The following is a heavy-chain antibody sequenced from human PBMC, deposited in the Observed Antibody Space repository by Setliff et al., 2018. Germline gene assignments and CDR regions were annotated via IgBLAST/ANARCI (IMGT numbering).Heavy chain of an antibody. CDR2: IKQDGSEK. CDR1: GFTFSTYR. V-gene: IGHV3-7*01. D-gene: IGHD6-6*01. Sequence: PGGSLRLSCAASGFTFSTYRMHWVRQAPGKGLEWVANIKQDGSEKYYVDSVRGRFTISRDNAKNSLYLQMDSLRDEDTAVYYCARWRSSSPDDFWGQGTLV. J-gene: IGHJ4*02. CDR3: ARWRSSSPDDF.